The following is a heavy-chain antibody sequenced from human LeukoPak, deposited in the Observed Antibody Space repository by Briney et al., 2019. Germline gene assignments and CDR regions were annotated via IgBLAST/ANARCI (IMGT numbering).Heavy chain of an antibody. V-gene: IGHV4-34*01. J-gene: IGHJ4*02. Sequence: PSETLSLTCAVYGGSFSGYYWSWIRQPPGKGLEWIGEINHSGSTNYNPSLKSRVTISVDTSKNQFSLKLSSVTAADTAVYYCARAPLGYCSSTSCYWYYFDYWGQGTLVTVSS. D-gene: IGHD2-2*01. CDR3: ARAPLGYCSSTSCYWYYFDY. CDR1: GGSFSGYY. CDR2: INHSGST.